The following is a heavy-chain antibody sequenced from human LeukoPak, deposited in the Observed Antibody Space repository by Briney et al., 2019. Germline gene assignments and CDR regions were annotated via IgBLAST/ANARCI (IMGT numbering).Heavy chain of an antibody. J-gene: IGHJ4*02. Sequence: PGRSLRLSCAASGFAFSSDSMNWVCQAPGKRLEWVSSFSTSSSYIYYADSVKGRFTISRDNANNSLYLQMHSLRAEDTAVYYCPRAAGGYNYGPFDYWGQGTLVTVSS. D-gene: IGHD5-18*01. CDR2: FSTSSSYI. V-gene: IGHV3-21*01. CDR3: PRAAGGYNYGPFDY. CDR1: GFAFSSDS.